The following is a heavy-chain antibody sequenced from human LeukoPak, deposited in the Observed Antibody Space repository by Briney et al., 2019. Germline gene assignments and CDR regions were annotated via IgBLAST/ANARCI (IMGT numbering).Heavy chain of an antibody. Sequence: SGGSLRLSCAASGFTFSGHSMNWVREAPGKGLEWVAYIDSTATTKYYADSMKGRFTISRDNAKNSLYLQMDSLRAEDTAVYYCVRDYYYYMDVWGRGTTVTVSS. V-gene: IGHV3-48*04. CDR2: IDSTATTK. CDR1: GFTFSGHS. J-gene: IGHJ6*03. CDR3: VRDYYYYMDV.